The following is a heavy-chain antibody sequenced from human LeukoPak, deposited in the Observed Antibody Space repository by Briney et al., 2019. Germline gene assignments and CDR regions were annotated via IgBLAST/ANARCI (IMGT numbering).Heavy chain of an antibody. J-gene: IGHJ4*02. CDR1: GYTFTSYG. Sequence: ASVKVSCKASGYTFTSYGISLVRQAHGRGLEWMGWISAYNGNTNYAQKLQGRVTMTTDTSTSTAYMELRSLRADDTAVYYCARDRSSWYSDYWGQGTLVTVSS. D-gene: IGHD6-13*01. V-gene: IGHV1-18*01. CDR2: ISAYNGNT. CDR3: ARDRSSWYSDY.